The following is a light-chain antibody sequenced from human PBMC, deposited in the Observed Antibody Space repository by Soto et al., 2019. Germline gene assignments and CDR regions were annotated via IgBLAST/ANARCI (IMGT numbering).Light chain of an antibody. V-gene: IGKV1-17*03. CDR3: LQSYNYPWT. J-gene: IGKJ1*01. Sequence: DIQMTQSPSAMSASVGDRVNITCRASQGIRTYLAWFQQKPGKVPKRLIYSASSVQSGVPPRFSGSGSGTEFTLTISGLQPEDVATFYCLQSYNYPWTFGQGTKVDIK. CDR2: SAS. CDR1: QGIRTY.